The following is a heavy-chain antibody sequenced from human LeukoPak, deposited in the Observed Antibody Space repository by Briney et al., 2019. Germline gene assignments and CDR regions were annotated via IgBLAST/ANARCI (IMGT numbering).Heavy chain of an antibody. J-gene: IGHJ6*03. Sequence: GRSLRLSCAASGFTFSSYGMDWVRQAPGKGLEWVAVIWYGGSNKYYADSVKGRFTISRDNSKNTLYLQMNSLRAEDTAVYYCAKDGGNSYYYYYMDVWGKGTTVTVSS. CDR1: GFTFSSYG. CDR3: AKDGGNSYYYYYMDV. CDR2: IWYGGSNK. V-gene: IGHV3-30*18. D-gene: IGHD4-23*01.